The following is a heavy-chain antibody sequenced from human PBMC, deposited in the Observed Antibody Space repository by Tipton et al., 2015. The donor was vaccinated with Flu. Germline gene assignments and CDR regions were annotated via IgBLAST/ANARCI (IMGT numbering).Heavy chain of an antibody. D-gene: IGHD6-19*01. V-gene: IGHV4-34*01. J-gene: IGHJ5*02. Sequence: TLSLTCAVYSGSFSGYFWSWIRQPPGKGLEWIGEINHSGSTNYNPSLKSRVTISLDTSKNQFSLKLSSATAADTATYYCAAVAGNNNWFDPWGQGTLVTVSS. CDR1: SGSFSGYF. CDR3: AAVAGNNNWFDP. CDR2: INHSGST.